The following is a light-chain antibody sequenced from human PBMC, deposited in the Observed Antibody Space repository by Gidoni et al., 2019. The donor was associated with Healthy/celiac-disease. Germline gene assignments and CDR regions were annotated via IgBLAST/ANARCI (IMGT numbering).Light chain of an antibody. CDR1: SSHVGGYNL. CDR3: CSYAGSVV. CDR2: EGS. J-gene: IGLJ2*01. Sequence: QSALTQPASVSGSPGQSITISCTGTSSHVGGYNLVSWYQQHPGKATKLMIYEGSKRPSGVSNRFSGSKSGNTASLTISGLQAEDEADYYCCSYAGSVVFGGGTKLTVL. V-gene: IGLV2-23*01.